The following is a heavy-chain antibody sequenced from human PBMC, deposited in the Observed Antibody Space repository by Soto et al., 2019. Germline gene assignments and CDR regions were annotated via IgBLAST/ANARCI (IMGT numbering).Heavy chain of an antibody. D-gene: IGHD1-26*01. Sequence: SETLPLTCAVSGYSISSSNRWGWIRQPPGKGLEWIGYIYYSGTTYYNPSLKSRVTMSVDTSKNQFSLKLTSVTAVDTAVYYCARREIQGPIDYWGQGTLVTVSS. CDR2: IYYSGTT. CDR3: ARREIQGPIDY. J-gene: IGHJ4*02. V-gene: IGHV4-28*01. CDR1: GYSISSSNR.